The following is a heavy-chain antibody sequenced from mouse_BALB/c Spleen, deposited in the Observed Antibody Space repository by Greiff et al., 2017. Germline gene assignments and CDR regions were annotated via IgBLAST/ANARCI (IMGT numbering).Heavy chain of an antibody. CDR2: ISNGGGST. D-gene: IGHD1-1*01. CDR3: ARRLRDAMDY. V-gene: IGHV5-12-2*01. CDR1: GFTFSSYT. Sequence: EVKVVESGGGLVQPGGSLKLSCAASGFTFSSYTMSWVRQTPEKRLEWVAYISNGGGSTYYPDTVKGRFTISRDNAKNTLYLQMSSLKSEDTAMYYCARRLRDAMDYWGQGTSVTVSS. J-gene: IGHJ4*01.